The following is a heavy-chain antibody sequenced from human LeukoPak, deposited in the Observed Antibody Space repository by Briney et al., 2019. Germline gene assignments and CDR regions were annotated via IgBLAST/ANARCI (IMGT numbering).Heavy chain of an antibody. D-gene: IGHD3-10*01. V-gene: IGHV3-48*01. J-gene: IGHJ4*02. Sequence: GGSLRLSCAASGFSFSGYSASWVRQAPGKGLEWVSYISSSGGMTNYADSVEGRFTISRDNSKNTLYLQMNSLRAEDTAVYYCARGAGGQYYYGSGSYYPTYNFDYWGQGTLVTVSS. CDR2: ISSSGGMT. CDR1: GFSFSGYS. CDR3: ARGAGGQYYYGSGSYYPTYNFDY.